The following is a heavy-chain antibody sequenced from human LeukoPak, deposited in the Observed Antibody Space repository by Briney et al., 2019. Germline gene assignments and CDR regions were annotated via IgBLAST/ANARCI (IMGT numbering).Heavy chain of an antibody. CDR1: GFIFTDYG. J-gene: IGHJ5*01. CDR2: IRYDGSDK. V-gene: IGHV3-30*02. D-gene: IGHD2-2*01. CDR3: AKETTASTPTDLDP. Sequence: GGSLRLFCAASGFIFTDYGMHWVRQAPGRGLEWLTFIRYDGSDKYYADSVKGRFTISRDNSKTTLYLQMNSLTSEDTPVYYCAKETTASTPTDLDPCGEGILVTVSS.